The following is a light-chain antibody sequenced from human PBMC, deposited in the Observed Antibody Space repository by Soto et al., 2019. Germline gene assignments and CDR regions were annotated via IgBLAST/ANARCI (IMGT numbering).Light chain of an antibody. V-gene: IGKV1-5*01. CDR1: QTISSW. Sequence: DIQMTQSPSTLSGSVGDRVTITCRASQTISSWLAWYQQKPGKVPKLLIYAASTLQSGVPSRFSGSGSGRDFTLTISSLQPEDFATYYCLLDYSYFWAFGQGTKVE. J-gene: IGKJ1*01. CDR2: AAS. CDR3: LLDYSYFWA.